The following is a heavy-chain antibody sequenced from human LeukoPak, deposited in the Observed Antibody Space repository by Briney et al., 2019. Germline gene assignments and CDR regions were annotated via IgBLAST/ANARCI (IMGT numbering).Heavy chain of an antibody. J-gene: IGHJ6*02. CDR1: GFTVSSNY. Sequence: PGGSLRLSCAASGFTVSSNYMSWVRQAPGKGLEWVSVIYSGGSTYYADSVKGRFTISRDNSKNTLYLQMNSLRAEDTAVYYCARDQVLYGGQYYYYCYGMDVWGQGTTVTVSS. CDR3: ARDQVLYGGQYYYYCYGMDV. V-gene: IGHV3-66*01. D-gene: IGHD4-23*01. CDR2: IYSGGST.